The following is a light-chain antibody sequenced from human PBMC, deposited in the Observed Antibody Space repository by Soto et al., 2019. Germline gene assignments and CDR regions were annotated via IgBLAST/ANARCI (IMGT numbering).Light chain of an antibody. CDR3: QQYNSARVA. Sequence: DVRMTQSPSSLSASVGERVTLSCRASQDIVNFLAWYQQKPGKVPKLLIYAASTLQSGVPSRFSGSGSGTDFTLTISSLQPEDVATYYCQQYNSARVAFGQGAKVDI. V-gene: IGKV1-27*01. J-gene: IGKJ1*01. CDR2: AAS. CDR1: QDIVNF.